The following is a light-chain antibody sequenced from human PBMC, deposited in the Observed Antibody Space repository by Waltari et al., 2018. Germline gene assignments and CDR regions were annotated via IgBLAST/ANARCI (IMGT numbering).Light chain of an antibody. CDR3: QHYLRLPVT. CDR2: GAS. J-gene: IGKJ1*01. V-gene: IGKV3-20*01. Sequence: EIVLTQYPGTLSLSLGERATVSCRTSQSVSRDLAWYQQKPVQAPRLLIYGASTKATGIPDRFSGSGSGTDFSLTISRLEPDDFAVYYCQHYLRLPVTFGQGTTVEI. CDR1: QSVSRD.